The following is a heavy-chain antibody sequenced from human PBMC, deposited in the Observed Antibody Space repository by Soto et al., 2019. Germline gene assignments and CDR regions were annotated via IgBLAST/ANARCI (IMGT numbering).Heavy chain of an antibody. V-gene: IGHV3-15*01. CDR2: IKSKTDGGTT. J-gene: IGHJ3*02. Sequence: GGSLRLSCAASGFTFSNAWMSWVRQAPGKGLEWVGRIKSKTDGGTTDYAAPVKGRFTISRDDSKNTLYLQMNSLKTEDTAVYYCTTDRADLGYCTNGVCYDAFDIWGQGTMVTVSS. CDR1: GFTFSNAW. CDR3: TTDRADLGYCTNGVCYDAFDI. D-gene: IGHD2-8*01.